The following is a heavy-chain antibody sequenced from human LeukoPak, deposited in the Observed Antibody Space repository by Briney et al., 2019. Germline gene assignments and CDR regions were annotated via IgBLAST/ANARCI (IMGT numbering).Heavy chain of an antibody. CDR3: ARGYYYGSGSYYRDYYYYMDV. CDR1: GYTFTSYT. Sequence: ASVKVSCKGSGYTFTSYTMNWVRQAPGQGLEWMGWINTNTGNPTYAQGFTGRFVFSLDTSVSTAYLQISSLKAEDTAVYYCARGYYYGSGSYYRDYYYYMDVWGKGTTVTVSS. J-gene: IGHJ6*03. V-gene: IGHV7-4-1*02. CDR2: INTNTGNP. D-gene: IGHD3-10*01.